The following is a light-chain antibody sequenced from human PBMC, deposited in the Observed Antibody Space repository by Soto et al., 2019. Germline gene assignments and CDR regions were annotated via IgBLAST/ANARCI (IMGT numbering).Light chain of an antibody. Sequence: IVLTQSPGTLSLSPGERATLSCRASQSVSSSYLAWYQQKPGQAPRLLIYGASSRATGIPDRFSGSGSGTDLTLTISRLEPGDFAVYYCQQYVTSPPGTFGQGTKVEI. CDR3: QQYVTSPPGT. CDR2: GAS. CDR1: QSVSSSY. V-gene: IGKV3-20*01. J-gene: IGKJ1*01.